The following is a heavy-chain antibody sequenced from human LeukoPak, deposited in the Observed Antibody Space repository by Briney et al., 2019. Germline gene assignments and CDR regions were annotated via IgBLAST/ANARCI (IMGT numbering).Heavy chain of an antibody. D-gene: IGHD3-22*01. J-gene: IGHJ3*02. CDR1: GGSISGHY. V-gene: IGHV4-59*11. Sequence: PSETLSLTCTVSGGSISGHYWSWIRQPPGKGLEWIGYIYYSGSTHYNPSLKSRVTISVDTSKNQFSLRLSSVTAADTAVHYCTRGYYDSSDYYGMFAFDIWGQGTMVTVSS. CDR2: IYYSGST. CDR3: TRGYYDSSDYYGMFAFDI.